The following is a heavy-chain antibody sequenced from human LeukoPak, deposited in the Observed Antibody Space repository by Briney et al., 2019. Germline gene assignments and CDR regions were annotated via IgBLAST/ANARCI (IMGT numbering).Heavy chain of an antibody. J-gene: IGHJ6*03. CDR3: ARHLSVPPPEVPRTNGIAAAGPGYYYYYMDV. CDR2: IYTSGST. Sequence: PSETLSLTCTVSGGSISSYYWIWIRQPPGKGLEWIGYIYTSGSTNYNPSLKSRVTISVDTSKNQFSLTLSSVTAADTAVYYCARHLSVPPPEVPRTNGIAAAGPGYYYYYMDVWGKGTTVTVSS. V-gene: IGHV4-4*09. CDR1: GGSISSYY. D-gene: IGHD6-13*01.